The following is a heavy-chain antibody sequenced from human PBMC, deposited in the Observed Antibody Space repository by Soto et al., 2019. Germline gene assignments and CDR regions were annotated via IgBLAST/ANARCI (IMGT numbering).Heavy chain of an antibody. CDR3: ARDTFTCMRGFMRGRYSGLDV. V-gene: IGHV3-21*02. CDR1: GFTFNTYS. J-gene: IGHJ6*02. CDR2: INSYSDYI. D-gene: IGHD3-16*01. Sequence: VQLVESGGGLVKPGGSLRLSCVASGFTFNTYSMNWVRHTPGKGLEWISSINSYSDYIWYADSVEGRFTISRDNAKNSLFLQMNGLRDEDTAVYYCARDTFTCMRGFMRGRYSGLDVWGQGTTGTVS.